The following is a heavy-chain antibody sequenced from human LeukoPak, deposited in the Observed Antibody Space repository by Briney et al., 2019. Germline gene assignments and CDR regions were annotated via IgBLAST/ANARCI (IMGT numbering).Heavy chain of an antibody. CDR3: ARVVTYYYGSGSYYHNWFDP. CDR1: GYTVTNYF. V-gene: IGHV1-46*01. CDR2: LNPSSGGT. D-gene: IGHD3-10*01. Sequence: ASVKVSCKASGYTVTNYFIHWVRQAPGQGLEWMGILNPSSGGTTYAQKFQGRVTMTRDTSTDTVYMELSSLRSEDTAVYYCARVVTYYYGSGSYYHNWFDPWGQGTLVTVSS. J-gene: IGHJ5*02.